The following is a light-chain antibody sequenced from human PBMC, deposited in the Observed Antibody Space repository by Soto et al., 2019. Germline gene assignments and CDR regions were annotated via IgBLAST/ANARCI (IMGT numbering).Light chain of an antibody. CDR1: SSDVGGYNF. V-gene: IGLV2-14*01. CDR3: SSYTSINTHV. CDR2: DVS. J-gene: IGLJ1*01. Sequence: QSALTQPASVSGSPGQSITISCTGTSSDVGGYNFVSWYQQHPGKAPKLIISDVSNRPSGVSTRFSGSKSGNTASLTISGLQAEDEADYYCSSYTSINTHVFGPGTKLTV.